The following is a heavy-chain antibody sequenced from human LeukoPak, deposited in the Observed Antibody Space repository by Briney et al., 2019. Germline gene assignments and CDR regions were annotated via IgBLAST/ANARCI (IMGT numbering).Heavy chain of an antibody. V-gene: IGHV3-48*01. Sequence: GGSLRLSCAASGFTFSSYSMNWVRQAPGKGLEWVSYISSSSSTTYYADSVKGRFTISRDNAKNSLYLQMNSLRAEDTAVYYCARDLEYLGWDYWGQGTLVTVSS. D-gene: IGHD2/OR15-2a*01. CDR3: ARDLEYLGWDY. CDR2: ISSSSSTT. CDR1: GFTFSSYS. J-gene: IGHJ4*02.